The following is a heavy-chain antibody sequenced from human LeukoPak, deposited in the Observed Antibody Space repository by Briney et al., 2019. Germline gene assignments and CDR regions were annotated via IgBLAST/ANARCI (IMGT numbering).Heavy chain of an antibody. CDR3: ASVEMSTINW. V-gene: IGHV1-2*02. Sequence: GASVKVSCKASGYTFTGHCLHWVRQAPGQGLEWMGWINPNSGGTNYAQEFRGRVTMTRDTSISTAYMELSSLRSDDTAVYYCASVEMSTINWWGQGTLVTVSS. CDR2: INPNSGGT. CDR1: GYTFTGHC. D-gene: IGHD5-24*01. J-gene: IGHJ4*02.